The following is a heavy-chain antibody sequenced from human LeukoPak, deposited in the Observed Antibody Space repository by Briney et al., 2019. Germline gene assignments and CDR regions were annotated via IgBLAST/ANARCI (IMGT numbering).Heavy chain of an antibody. CDR3: ARDRLYDFWSGYYSLFDY. Sequence: GGSLRLSCAASGFTFSNYGMHWVRQAPGQGLEWVAFIRFDGSDKYYADSVKGRFTISRDNAKNSLYLQMNSLRAEDTAVYYCARDRLYDFWSGYYSLFDYWGQGTLVTVSS. CDR2: IRFDGSDK. D-gene: IGHD3-3*01. V-gene: IGHV3-30*02. J-gene: IGHJ4*02. CDR1: GFTFSNYG.